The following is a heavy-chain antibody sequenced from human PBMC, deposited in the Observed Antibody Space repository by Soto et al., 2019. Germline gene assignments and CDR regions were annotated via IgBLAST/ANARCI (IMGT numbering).Heavy chain of an antibody. CDR2: LCYSGN. Sequence: SETLSLTCTVSGASISRSPYCWAWIRQPPGKGLEWVGSLCYSGNYYRPSLKSRVTISVDTSKNQLSLNLSSVTAADTAIYYCSRRAPEGLDPRGQRTPVTVS. V-gene: IGHV4-39*01. J-gene: IGHJ5*01. CDR1: GASISRSPYC. CDR3: SRRAPEGLDP.